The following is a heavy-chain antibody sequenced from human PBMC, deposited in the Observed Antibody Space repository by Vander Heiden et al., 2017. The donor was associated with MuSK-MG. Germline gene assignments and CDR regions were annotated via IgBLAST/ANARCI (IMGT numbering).Heavy chain of an antibody. D-gene: IGHD6-25*01. CDR2: ISYDGSNK. Sequence: QVQLVESGGGVVQPGRSLRLSCAASGFTFSSYAMHWVRQAPGKGLEWVAVISYDGSNKYYADSVKGRFTISRDNSKNTLYLQMNSLRAEDTAVYYCARDRGRRALYYYYGMDVWGQGTTVTVSS. CDR3: ARDRGRRALYYYYGMDV. V-gene: IGHV3-30*04. CDR1: GFTFSSYA. J-gene: IGHJ6*02.